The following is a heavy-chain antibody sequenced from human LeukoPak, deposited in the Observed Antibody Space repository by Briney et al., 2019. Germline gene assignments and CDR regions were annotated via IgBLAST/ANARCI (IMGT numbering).Heavy chain of an antibody. CDR3: AKDNGGYVVFDS. CDR1: GFTFSSYA. D-gene: IGHD2-8*01. J-gene: IGHJ4*02. V-gene: IGHV3-23*01. CDR2: ITSRSTIT. Sequence: PGGSLRLSCAASGFTFSSYAMTWVRQAPGKGLDWVSTITSRSTITYYADSVKGRFTISRDNSKNTLYLQMDSLRAEDTAVYYCAKDNGGYVVFDSWGQEALVTVSS.